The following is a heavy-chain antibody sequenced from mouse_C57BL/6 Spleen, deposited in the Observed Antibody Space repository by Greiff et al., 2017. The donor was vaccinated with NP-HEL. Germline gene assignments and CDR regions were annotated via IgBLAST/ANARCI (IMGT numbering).Heavy chain of an antibody. Sequence: EVQLMESGGGLVKPGGSLKLSCAASGFTFSSYAMSWVRQTPEKRLEWVATISDGGSYTYYPDNVKGRFTISRDNAKNNLYLQMSILKSEDTAVYYCARDRMGTSFDYWGQGTTLTVSS. CDR2: ISDGGSYT. J-gene: IGHJ2*01. CDR1: GFTFSSYA. CDR3: ARDRMGTSFDY. V-gene: IGHV5-4*01. D-gene: IGHD2-3*01.